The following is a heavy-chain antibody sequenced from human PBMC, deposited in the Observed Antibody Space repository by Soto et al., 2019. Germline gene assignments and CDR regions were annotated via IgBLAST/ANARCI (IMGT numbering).Heavy chain of an antibody. CDR2: IYYSGST. V-gene: IGHV4-59*01. CDR1: GCSISSYY. J-gene: IGHJ4*02. CDR3: ARGVATRYYFDY. Sequence: SETLSLTCTVSGCSISSYYWSWIRQPPGKGLEWIGYIYYSGSTNYNPSLKSRVTISVDTSKNQFSLKLSSVTAADTAVYYCARGVATRYYFDYWGQGTLVTVSS. D-gene: IGHD5-12*01.